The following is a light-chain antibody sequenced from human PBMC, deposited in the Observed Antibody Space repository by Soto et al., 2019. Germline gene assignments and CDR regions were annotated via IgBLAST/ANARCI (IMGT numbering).Light chain of an antibody. J-gene: IGKJ1*01. CDR2: AAS. Sequence: DPQLTQSPSSLSASLGDRVTITCRASQTVSIYLNWYQQKLGKAPNRLIYAASNLQTGVPSRFSGSGSGTDFTLTISRLQAEDFATYYCQQSYSALPTFGQGAKVEIK. V-gene: IGKV1-39*01. CDR3: QQSYSALPT. CDR1: QTVSIY.